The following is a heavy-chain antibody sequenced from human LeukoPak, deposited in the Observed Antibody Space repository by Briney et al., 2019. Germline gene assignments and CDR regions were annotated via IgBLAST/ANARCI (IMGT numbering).Heavy chain of an antibody. CDR1: GFTFSSYA. V-gene: IGHV3-30-3*01. J-gene: IGHJ4*02. D-gene: IGHD3-10*01. CDR2: ISYDGSNK. Sequence: GGSLRLSCAASGFTFSSYAMHWVRQAPGKGPEWVAVISYDGSNKYSADSVKGRFTISRDNSKNTLYLQMNSLRTGDTAVYYCAREVRGAITVFDYWGQGTLVTVSS. CDR3: AREVRGAITVFDY.